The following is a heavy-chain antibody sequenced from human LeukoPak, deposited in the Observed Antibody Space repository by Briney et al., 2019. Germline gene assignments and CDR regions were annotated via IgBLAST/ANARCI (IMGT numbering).Heavy chain of an antibody. CDR2: TKEDGSEE. J-gene: IGHJ4*02. CDR1: GFAFSSFY. Sequence: GGSLRLSCAASGFAFSSFYMSWVRQAPGRGLEWVANTKEDGSEEYYVDSVKGRFTISRDNAKNSVYLQMSSLRAEDTAVYYCVREYYYNSSGYRALRYWGQGTLVTVSS. D-gene: IGHD3-22*01. V-gene: IGHV3-7*01. CDR3: VREYYYNSSGYRALRY.